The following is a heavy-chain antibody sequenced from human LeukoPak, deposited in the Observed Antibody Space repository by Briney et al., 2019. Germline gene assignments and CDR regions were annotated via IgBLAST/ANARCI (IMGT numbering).Heavy chain of an antibody. CDR3: ASEGTSGTTWGPDY. V-gene: IGHV3-23*01. CDR1: GFTFSSYG. CDR2: ISGSGGST. Sequence: GSLRLSCAASGFTFSSYGMSWVRQAPGKGLEWVSAISGSGGSTYYADSVKGRFTISRDNAKNTLYLQMRSLRVEDTAVYYCASEGTSGTTWGPDYWGQGTLVTVSS. D-gene: IGHD1-1*01. J-gene: IGHJ4*02.